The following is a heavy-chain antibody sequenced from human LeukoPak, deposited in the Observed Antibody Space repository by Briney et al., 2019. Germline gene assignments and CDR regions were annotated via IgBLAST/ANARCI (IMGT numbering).Heavy chain of an antibody. J-gene: IGHJ4*02. D-gene: IGHD4-17*01. V-gene: IGHV4-39*01. CDR2: IYYSGST. CDR3: ARDYGDYAYYFDY. CDR1: GGSISSSSYY. Sequence: SETLSLTCTVSGGSISSSSYYWGWIRQPPGKGLEWIGSIYYSGSTYYNPSLKSRVTISVDTFKNQFSLKLSSVTAADTAVYYCARDYGDYAYYFDYWGQGTLVTVSS.